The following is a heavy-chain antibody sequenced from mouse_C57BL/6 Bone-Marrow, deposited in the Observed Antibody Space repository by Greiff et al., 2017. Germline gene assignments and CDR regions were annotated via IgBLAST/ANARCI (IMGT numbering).Heavy chain of an antibody. Sequence: VMLVESGAELARPGASVKLSCKASGYTFTSYGISWVKQRTGQGLEWIGEIYPRSGNTYYNEKFKGKATLTADKSSSTAYMELRSLTSEDSAVYFCARGGLLRLNYFDYWGQGTTLTVSS. CDR1: GYTFTSYG. V-gene: IGHV1-81*01. D-gene: IGHD2-3*01. CDR3: ARGGLLRLNYFDY. CDR2: IYPRSGNT. J-gene: IGHJ2*01.